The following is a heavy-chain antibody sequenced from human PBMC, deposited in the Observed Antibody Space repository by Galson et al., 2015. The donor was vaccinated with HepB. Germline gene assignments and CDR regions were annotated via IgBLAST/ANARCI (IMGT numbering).Heavy chain of an antibody. J-gene: IGHJ6*03. CDR2: ISYDGSIK. V-gene: IGHV3-30-3*01. CDR1: GFTFSSYA. CDR3: ARDSITHSYYYYYYMDV. Sequence: LRLSCAASGFTFSSYAMHWVRQAPGKGLEWVAVISYDGSIKYYADSVKGRFTISRDSSRNTLYLQMNSLRTEDTAGYYCARDSITHSYYYYYYMDVWGKGTTVTVSS. D-gene: IGHD3-3*02.